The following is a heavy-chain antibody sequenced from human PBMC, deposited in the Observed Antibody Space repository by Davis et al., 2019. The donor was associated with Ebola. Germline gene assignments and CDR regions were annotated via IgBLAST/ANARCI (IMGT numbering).Heavy chain of an antibody. J-gene: IGHJ4*02. CDR2: IRSKANSYAT. Sequence: PGGSLRLSCAASGFTFSNAWMNWVRQAPGKGLEWVGRIRSKANSYATAYAASVKGRFTISRDDSKNTAYLQMNSLKTGDTAVYYCTHSSADSDYWGQGTLVTVSS. CDR1: GFTFSNAW. V-gene: IGHV3-73*01. CDR3: THSSADSDY. D-gene: IGHD6-25*01.